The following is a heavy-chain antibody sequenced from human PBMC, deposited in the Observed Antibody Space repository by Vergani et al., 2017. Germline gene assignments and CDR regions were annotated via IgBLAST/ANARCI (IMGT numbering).Heavy chain of an antibody. CDR2: ISPDGFST. Sequence: QVQLVQSGAEVGKPGASVKISCKASGYTFTAYYIHWVRQAPEQGLEWVGVISPDGFSTFYAQKFQGRVTITRDTSTSTVYVEVTSLRSDDTAVYYCATGYFYHRTGVYDSFKFWGQGTPVTVSS. V-gene: IGHV1-46*01. CDR1: GYTFTAYY. CDR3: ATGYFYHRTGVYDSFKF. J-gene: IGHJ3*01. D-gene: IGHD2-8*02.